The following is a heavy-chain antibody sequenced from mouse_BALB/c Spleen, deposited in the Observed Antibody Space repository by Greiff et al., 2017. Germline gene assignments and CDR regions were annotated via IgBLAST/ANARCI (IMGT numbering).Heavy chain of an antibody. V-gene: IGHV5-12-1*01. CDR2: ISSGGGST. CDR1: GFAFSSYD. J-gene: IGHJ3*01. CDR3: ARHTLGYYGSPFAY. D-gene: IGHD1-1*01. Sequence: EVKVVESGGGLVKPGGSLKLSCAASGFAFSSYDMSWVRQTPEKRLEWVAYISSGGGSTYYPDTVKGRFTISRDNAKNTLYLQMSSLKSEDTAMYYCARHTLGYYGSPFAYWGQGTLVTVSA.